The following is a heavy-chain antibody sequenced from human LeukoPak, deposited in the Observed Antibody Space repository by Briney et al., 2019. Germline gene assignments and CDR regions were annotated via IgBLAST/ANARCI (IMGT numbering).Heavy chain of an antibody. D-gene: IGHD2-8*01. Sequence: PGGSLRLSRAGSGFTFSSYAMSWVRQAPGKGLEWVSAISDTGATTYDADSVKGRFTISRDNPRSTLYLQMNSLRAEDTALYYCAKDTSIGRYCTNGVCSPFDYWGQGTLVTVSS. CDR3: AKDTSIGRYCTNGVCSPFDY. CDR1: GFTFSSYA. CDR2: ISDTGATT. J-gene: IGHJ4*02. V-gene: IGHV3-23*01.